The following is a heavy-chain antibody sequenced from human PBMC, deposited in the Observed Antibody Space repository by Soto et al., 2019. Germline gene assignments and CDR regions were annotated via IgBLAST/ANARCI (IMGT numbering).Heavy chain of an antibody. V-gene: IGHV4-31*03. J-gene: IGHJ3*01. CDR3: ARRHDALTGPDAFDV. Sequence: QVQLQESGPGLVKASQTLSLTCTVSGDSISSDGYYLTWIRQHPGKGLECIGDIYYSGRTSYNPSLESRVTMSVHTSDNPLSLKLISVTAADTAVYYCARRHDALTGPDAFDVWGQGTKVTVSS. CDR1: GDSISSDGYY. CDR2: IYYSGRT. D-gene: IGHD3-9*01.